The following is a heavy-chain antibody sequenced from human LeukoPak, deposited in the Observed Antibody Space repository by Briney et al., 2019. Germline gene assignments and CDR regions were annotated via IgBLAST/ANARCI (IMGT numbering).Heavy chain of an antibody. J-gene: IGHJ4*02. D-gene: IGHD6-13*01. Sequence: GSLRLSCAASGFTFSDYYMSWIRQASGKGLEWIGEINHSGSTNYNPSLKSRVTISVDTSKNQFSLKLSSVTAADTAVYYCARSYSSSWYRVKDYWGQGTLVTVSS. CDR1: GFTFSDYY. CDR2: INHSGST. V-gene: IGHV4-34*01. CDR3: ARSYSSSWYRVKDY.